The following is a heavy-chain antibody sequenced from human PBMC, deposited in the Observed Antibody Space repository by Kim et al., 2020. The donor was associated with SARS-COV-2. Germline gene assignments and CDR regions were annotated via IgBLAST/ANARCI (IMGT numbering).Heavy chain of an antibody. J-gene: IGHJ4*02. CDR2: N. D-gene: IGHD6-13*01. Sequence: NDSAVSLKSRITINPDTSKNQFSLQLNSVTPEDTAVYYCARGTAAKTFDYWGQGTLVTVSS. V-gene: IGHV6-1*01. CDR3: ARGTAAKTFDY.